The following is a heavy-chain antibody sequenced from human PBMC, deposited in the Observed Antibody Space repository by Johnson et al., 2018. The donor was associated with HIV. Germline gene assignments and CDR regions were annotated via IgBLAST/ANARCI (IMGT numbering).Heavy chain of an antibody. CDR2: IYSGGST. J-gene: IGHJ3*02. Sequence: VQLVESGGGVVQPVRSLRLSCAASGFTFSSYALHWVRQAPGKGLQWVAVIYSGGSTYYADSVKGRFTISRDDSKNTLYLQMNSLRAEDTAVYYCASAKSGSFDAFDIWGQGTMVTVSS. CDR1: GFTFSSYA. V-gene: IGHV3-66*01. CDR3: ASAKSGSFDAFDI. D-gene: IGHD1-26*01.